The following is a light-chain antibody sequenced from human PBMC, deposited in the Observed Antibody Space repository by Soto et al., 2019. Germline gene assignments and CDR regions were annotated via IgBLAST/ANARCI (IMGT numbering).Light chain of an antibody. CDR1: QSVLYSSNNKNY. V-gene: IGKV4-1*01. Sequence: DIVMTQSPDSLAVSLGERATINCKSSQSVLYSSNNKNYLAWYQQKPGQPPKLLIYWASTRGSGVPDRFSGSGSGTDFTRTISSLQAEDVAVYYFQQYYSTPYTIGQGTKLEIK. CDR2: WAS. J-gene: IGKJ2*01. CDR3: QQYYSTPYT.